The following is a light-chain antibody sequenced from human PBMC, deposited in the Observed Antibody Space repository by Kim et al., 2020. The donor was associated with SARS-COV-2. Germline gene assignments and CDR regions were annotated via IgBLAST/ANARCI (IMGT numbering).Light chain of an antibody. CDR2: SNS. CDR1: SSNIGSNA. J-gene: IGLJ2*01. Sequence: GLKVTISCSGDSSNIGSNAVNWYQQLPGTAPKLLIYSNSQRPSGVPDRFSGSKSGTSASLAISGLQSEDEADYYCAAWDDSLNGVVFGGGTQLAVL. CDR3: AAWDDSLNGVV. V-gene: IGLV1-44*01.